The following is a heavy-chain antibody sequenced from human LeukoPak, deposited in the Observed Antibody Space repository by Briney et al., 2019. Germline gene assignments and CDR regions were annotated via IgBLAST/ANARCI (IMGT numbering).Heavy chain of an antibody. CDR2: INPNSGGT. Sequence: GSVKVSCKASGYTFTSYDINWVRQAPGQGLEWMGWINPNSGGTNYAQKFQGRVTMTRDTSISTAYMELSKLRSDDTAVYYCARDPGTAFDYWGQGTLVTVSS. CDR1: GYTFTSYD. CDR3: ARDPGTAFDY. V-gene: IGHV1-2*02. J-gene: IGHJ4*02. D-gene: IGHD6-13*01.